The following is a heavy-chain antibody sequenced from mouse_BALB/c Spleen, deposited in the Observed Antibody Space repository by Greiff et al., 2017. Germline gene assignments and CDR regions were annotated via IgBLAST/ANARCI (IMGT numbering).Heavy chain of an antibody. D-gene: IGHD2-10*02. J-gene: IGHJ3*01. Sequence: VQLQQSGPELVKPGASVKISCKASGYTFTEYTMHWVKQSHGKCLEWIGGINPNNGGTSYNQKFKGKATLTADKSSSTAYMELRSLTSEDSAVYYSATQYGNPAWFAYWGQGTLVTVSA. CDR2: INPNNGGT. CDR3: ATQYGNPAWFAY. CDR1: GYTFTEYT. V-gene: IGHV1-18*01.